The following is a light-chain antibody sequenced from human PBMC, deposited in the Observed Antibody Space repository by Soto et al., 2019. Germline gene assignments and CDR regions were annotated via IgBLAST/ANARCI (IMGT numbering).Light chain of an antibody. J-gene: IGKJ4*01. V-gene: IGKV3-15*01. Sequence: EIVVTQSPATLSLSPGQRATLSCRTRQNINNKLVWYQQKPGQAPRLLIYSASTRATGIPARFSGSGSGTEFTLTISSLQAEDFAVYSCQHYNSWPLTFGGGTKVEIK. CDR2: SAS. CDR1: QNINNK. CDR3: QHYNSWPLT.